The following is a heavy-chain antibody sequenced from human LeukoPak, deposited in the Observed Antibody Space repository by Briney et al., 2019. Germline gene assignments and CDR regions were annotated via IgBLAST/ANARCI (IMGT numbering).Heavy chain of an antibody. D-gene: IGHD4-17*01. J-gene: IGHJ4*02. CDR1: GFTVSSNY. Sequence: GGSLRLSCAASGFTVSSNYMNWVRQAPGKGLEWVSSISSSSSYIYYADSVKGRFTISRDNAKNSLYLQMNSLRAEDTAVYYCARDDYGGIDYWGQGTLVTVSS. V-gene: IGHV3-21*01. CDR2: ISSSSSYI. CDR3: ARDDYGGIDY.